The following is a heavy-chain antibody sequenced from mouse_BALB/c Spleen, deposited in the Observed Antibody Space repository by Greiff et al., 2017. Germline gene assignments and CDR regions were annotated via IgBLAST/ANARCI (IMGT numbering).Heavy chain of an antibody. CDR1: GFTFSNYW. Sequence: EVMLVESGGGLVQPGGSMKLSCVASGFTFSNYWMNWVRQSPEKGLEWVAEIRLKSNNYATHYAESVKGRFTISRDDSKSSVYLQMNNLRAEDTGIYYCTRPITTVEFAYWGQGTLVTVSA. J-gene: IGHJ3*01. CDR2: IRLKSNNYAT. D-gene: IGHD1-1*01. V-gene: IGHV6-6*02. CDR3: TRPITTVEFAY.